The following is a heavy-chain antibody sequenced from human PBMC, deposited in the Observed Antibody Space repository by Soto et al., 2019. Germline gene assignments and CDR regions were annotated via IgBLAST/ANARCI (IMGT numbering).Heavy chain of an antibody. J-gene: IGHJ4*02. V-gene: IGHV3-33*01. CDR1: GFTFSSYG. CDR2: IWYDGSNK. CDR3: ARGYCSGGSCYNHFDY. D-gene: IGHD2-15*01. Sequence: QVEMVESGGGVVQPGRSLRLSCAASGFTFSSYGMHWVRQAPGKGLEWVAVIWYDGSNKYYADSVKGRFTISRDNANNTLYLQMNRLRAEDTAVYYCARGYCSGGSCYNHFDYWGQGTLVTVSS.